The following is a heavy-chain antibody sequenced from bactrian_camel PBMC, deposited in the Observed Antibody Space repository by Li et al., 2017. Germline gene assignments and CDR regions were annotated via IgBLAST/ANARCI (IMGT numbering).Heavy chain of an antibody. CDR2: IDSDGRT. J-gene: IGHJ4*01. CDR1: GYTYSTYC. D-gene: IGHD1*01. V-gene: IGHV3S53*01. Sequence: VQLVESGGGSVQAGESLRLSCAVSGYTYSTYCMGWFRQVPGKEREALAAIDSDGRTSVADSVKGRFTIPQDGAKNTLYLQMNSLKPEDTAMYYCAADAPTARADARTLHPNYLGQGTQVTVS. CDR3: AADAPTARADARTLHPNY.